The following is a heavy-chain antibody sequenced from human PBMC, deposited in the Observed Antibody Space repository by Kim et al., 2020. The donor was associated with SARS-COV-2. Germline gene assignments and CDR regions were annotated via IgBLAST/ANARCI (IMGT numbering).Heavy chain of an antibody. CDR1: GFTFSSYG. J-gene: IGHJ4*02. CDR3: ARDQSLGGIQLWLPYTPDY. D-gene: IGHD5-18*01. Sequence: GGSLRLSCAASGFTFSSYGMHWVRQAPGKGLEWVAVIWYDGSNKYYADSVKGRFTISRDNSKNTLYLQMNSLRAEDTAVYYCARDQSLGGIQLWLPYTPDYWGQGTLVTVSS. CDR2: IWYDGSNK. V-gene: IGHV3-33*01.